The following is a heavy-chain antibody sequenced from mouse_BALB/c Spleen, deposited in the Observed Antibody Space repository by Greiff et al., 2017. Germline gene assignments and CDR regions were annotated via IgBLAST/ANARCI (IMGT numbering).Heavy chain of an antibody. Sequence: QVQLKQSGPGLVQPSQSLSITCTVSGFSLTSYGVHWVRQSPGKGLEWLGVIWSGGSTDYNAAFISRLSISKDNSKSQVFFKMNSLQANDTAIYYCARRELRLPGYAMDYWGQGTSVTVSS. CDR1: GFSLTSYG. D-gene: IGHD1-2*01. J-gene: IGHJ4*01. CDR2: IWSGGST. V-gene: IGHV2-2*02. CDR3: ARRELRLPGYAMDY.